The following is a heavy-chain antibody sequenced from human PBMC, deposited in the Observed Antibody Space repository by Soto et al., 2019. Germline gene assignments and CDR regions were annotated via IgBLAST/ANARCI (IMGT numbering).Heavy chain of an antibody. D-gene: IGHD3-9*01. V-gene: IGHV4-59*08. CDR1: GGSISSYY. CDR3: TRHAQFDILTGYPFDS. CDR2: IYYSGST. Sequence: QVQLQESGPGLVKPSETLSLTCTVSGGSISSYYWSWVRQPPGKGLEWIGYIYYSGSTNYNPSLKGRVTISLDTSKNQFSLRLNSVTAADTAVYYCTRHAQFDILTGYPFDSWGQGTLVTVSS. J-gene: IGHJ4*02.